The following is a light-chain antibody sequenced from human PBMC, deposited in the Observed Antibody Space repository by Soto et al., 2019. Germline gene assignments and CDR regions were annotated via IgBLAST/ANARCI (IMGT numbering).Light chain of an antibody. Sequence: QSVLTQPASVSGSPGQSITISCTGTSNDVGGYNYVSWYQQHPGKAPKLMIYQVSSRPSGVSDRFSGSKSGNTASLTISGLQTEDEADYYCSSYTSTTTLAVFGTGTKLTVL. CDR1: SNDVGGYNY. J-gene: IGLJ1*01. CDR3: SSYTSTTTLAV. CDR2: QVS. V-gene: IGLV2-14*01.